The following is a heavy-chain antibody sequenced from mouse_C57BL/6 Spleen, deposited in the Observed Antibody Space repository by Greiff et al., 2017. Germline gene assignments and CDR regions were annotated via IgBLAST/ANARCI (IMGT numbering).Heavy chain of an antibody. Sequence: VQLQQPGTELVKPGASVKLSCKASGYTFTSYWMHWVKQRPGQGLEWIGNINPSNGGTNYNEKFKSKATLTVDKSSSTAYMQLSSLTSEDSAVYCCAREVSDGYYSSWYFDVWGTGTTVTVSS. V-gene: IGHV1-53*01. D-gene: IGHD2-3*01. CDR2: INPSNGGT. CDR3: AREVSDGYYSSWYFDV. J-gene: IGHJ1*03. CDR1: GYTFTSYW.